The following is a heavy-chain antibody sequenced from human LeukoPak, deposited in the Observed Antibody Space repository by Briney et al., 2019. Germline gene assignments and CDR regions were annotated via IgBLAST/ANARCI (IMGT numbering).Heavy chain of an antibody. CDR2: IYYSGST. CDR3: ARHSAGLNDPFDL. V-gene: IGHV4-59*05. Sequence: PSETLSLTCTVSGGSISSYYWSWIRQPPGKGLEWIGSIYYSGSTYYTPSLKSRVTISVDTSKNQFSLKLSSVTATDTAVYYCARHSAGLNDPFDLWIQGTMVTVSS. D-gene: IGHD6-13*01. CDR1: GGSISSYY. J-gene: IGHJ3*01.